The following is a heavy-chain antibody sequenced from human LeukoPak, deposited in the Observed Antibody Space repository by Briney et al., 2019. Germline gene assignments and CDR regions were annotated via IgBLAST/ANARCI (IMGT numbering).Heavy chain of an antibody. CDR2: VNPNSGDT. V-gene: IGHV1-8*01. CDR1: GYTFTSYE. CDR3: ARGPRPPRTDFDY. Sequence: GASMKVSCKASGYTFTSYEINWVRQATGQGLEWMGWVNPNSGDTGYAQKFQGRVTMTRDTSISTAYMELSSLRSEDTAVYYCARGPRPPRTDFDYWGQGTLVTVSS. D-gene: IGHD6-25*01. J-gene: IGHJ4*02.